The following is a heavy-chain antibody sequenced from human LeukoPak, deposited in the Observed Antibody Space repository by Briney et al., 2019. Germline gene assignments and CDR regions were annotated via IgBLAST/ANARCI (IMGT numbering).Heavy chain of an antibody. Sequence: PGGSLRLSCAASGFTFSSYSMNWVRQAPGKGLEGGSYINSSGSTNYYPASVKGRFTIASDNAKNSLYLQMTSLRAEDTAVYYCAREYSSSSGRAFDIWGQGTMVTVSS. CDR2: INSSGSTN. J-gene: IGHJ3*02. V-gene: IGHV3-48*01. D-gene: IGHD6-6*01. CDR1: GFTFSSYS. CDR3: AREYSSSSGRAFDI.